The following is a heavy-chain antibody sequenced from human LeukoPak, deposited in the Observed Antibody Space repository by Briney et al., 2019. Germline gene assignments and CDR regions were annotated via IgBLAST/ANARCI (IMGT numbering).Heavy chain of an antibody. CDR2: INQDASEI. CDR3: ATDRDNSDWQKRFDS. D-gene: IGHD2-21*02. J-gene: IGHJ4*02. V-gene: IGHV3-7*01. CDR1: GFTFSTYW. Sequence: GGSLRLSCAASGFTFSTYWMNWYRQAPGKGLEWVGDINQDASEINYVDSVRGRFTISRDNAKNSLHLRTNSLRAEDTAVYYCATDRDNSDWQKRFDSWGQGTLVTVSS.